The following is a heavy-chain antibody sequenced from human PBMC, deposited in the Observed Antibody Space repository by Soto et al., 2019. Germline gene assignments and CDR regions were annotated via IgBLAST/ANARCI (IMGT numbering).Heavy chain of an antibody. Sequence: APLKLSCKAAGYTITNYGISRVRQTPGQGLEWMGWISAYNGNTNYAQKLQGRVTMTTDTSTSTAYMELRSLRSDDTAVYYCARGIAAAEGYWGQGTLVTVSP. CDR2: ISAYNGNT. V-gene: IGHV1-18*01. D-gene: IGHD6-13*01. CDR1: GYTITNYG. CDR3: ARGIAAAEGY. J-gene: IGHJ4*02.